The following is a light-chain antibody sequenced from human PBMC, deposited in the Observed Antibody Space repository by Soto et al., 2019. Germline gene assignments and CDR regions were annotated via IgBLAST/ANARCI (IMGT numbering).Light chain of an antibody. J-gene: IGLJ3*02. CDR3: QSYDSGLNGGV. V-gene: IGLV2-14*02. CDR1: SSDVGFYNL. Sequence: QSALTQPASVSGSPGQSITISCTGTSSDVGFYNLVSWYQHRPGKAPKFILYEGSKRPSGVPERFSGSRSGASASLAITGLQAEDEAAYYCQSYDSGLNGGVFGGGTKLTVL. CDR2: EGS.